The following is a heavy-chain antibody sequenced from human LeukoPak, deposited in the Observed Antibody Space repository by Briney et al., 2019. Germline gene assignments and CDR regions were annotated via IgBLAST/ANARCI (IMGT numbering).Heavy chain of an antibody. CDR2: ISSSGSTI. V-gene: IGHV3-48*03. CDR3: AELGITMIGGV. J-gene: IGHJ6*04. CDR1: AFTFSSYE. D-gene: IGHD3-10*02. Sequence: GGSLRLTCAASAFTFSSYEMSWVRQAPEKGLEWVSYISSSGSTIYYADSVKGRFTISRDNAKNSLYLQMNSLRAEDTAVYYCAELGITMIGGVWGKGTTVTISS.